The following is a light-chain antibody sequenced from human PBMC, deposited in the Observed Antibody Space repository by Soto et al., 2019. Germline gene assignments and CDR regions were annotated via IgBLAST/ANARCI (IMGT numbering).Light chain of an antibody. CDR2: DVS. CDR3: SSFTSSSTYV. CDR1: SSDVGGYIY. V-gene: IGLV2-14*01. Sequence: QSALTQPASVSGSPGQSITISCTGTSSDVGGYIYVSWYQQHPGKAPKLMLYDVSNRPSGVSNRFSGSKSGNTASLTISGLQAEDEADYYCSSFTSSSTYVFGTGTKLTVL. J-gene: IGLJ1*01.